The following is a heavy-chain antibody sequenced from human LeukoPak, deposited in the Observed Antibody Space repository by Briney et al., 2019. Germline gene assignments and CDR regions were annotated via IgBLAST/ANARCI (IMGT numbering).Heavy chain of an antibody. CDR1: GFTFSSYS. CDR2: ISSSSSYI. D-gene: IGHD3-10*02. CDR3: AELGITMIGGV. V-gene: IGHV3-21*01. Sequence: GGSLRLFCAASGFTFSSYSMNWVRQAPGKGLEWVSSISSSSSYIYYADSVKGRFTISRDNAKSSLYLQMNSLRAEDTAVFYCAELGITMIGGVWGKGTTVTSPQ. J-gene: IGHJ6*04.